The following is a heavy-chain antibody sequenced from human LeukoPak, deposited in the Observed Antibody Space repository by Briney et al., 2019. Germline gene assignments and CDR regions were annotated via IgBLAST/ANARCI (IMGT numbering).Heavy chain of an antibody. CDR2: TSSNGGST. CDR3: ARDRGDGYNYGDY. V-gene: IGHV3-64*01. Sequence: GGSLRLSCAASGFTFSSYAMHWVRQAPGKGLEYVSATSSNGGSTYYANSVKGRFTISRDNSKNTLYLQMGSLRAEDMAVYYCARDRGDGYNYGDYWGQGTLVTVSS. CDR1: GFTFSSYA. D-gene: IGHD5-24*01. J-gene: IGHJ4*02.